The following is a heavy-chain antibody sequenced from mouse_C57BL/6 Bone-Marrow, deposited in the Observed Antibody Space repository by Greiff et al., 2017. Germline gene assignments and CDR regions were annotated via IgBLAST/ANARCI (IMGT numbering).Heavy chain of an antibody. Sequence: VQLQESGAELVRPGTSVKVSCKASGYAFTNYLIEWVKQRPGQGLEWIGVINPGSGGTNYNEKFKGKATLTADKSSSTAYMQLSSLTSEDSAVYCCARSGGLRRYYYAMDYWGQGTSVTVSS. D-gene: IGHD2-4*01. V-gene: IGHV1-54*01. CDR2: INPGSGGT. CDR1: GYAFTNYL. J-gene: IGHJ4*01. CDR3: ARSGGLRRYYYAMDY.